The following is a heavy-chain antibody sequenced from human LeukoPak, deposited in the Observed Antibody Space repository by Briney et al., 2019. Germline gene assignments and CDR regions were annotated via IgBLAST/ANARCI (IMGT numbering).Heavy chain of an antibody. J-gene: IGHJ4*02. CDR1: GFTFSILA. D-gene: IGHD2-8*02. CDR3: ATYRQVLLTFES. V-gene: IGHV3-23*01. Sequence: GGSLRLSCAASGFTFSILAMIWVRQPPGKGLEGVSSIFPSGGEIHYADSVRRRFTISRDNSKSTMSLQMNSLRAEDTAIYYCATYRQVLLTFESWGEGTLVTVSS. CDR2: IFPSGGEI.